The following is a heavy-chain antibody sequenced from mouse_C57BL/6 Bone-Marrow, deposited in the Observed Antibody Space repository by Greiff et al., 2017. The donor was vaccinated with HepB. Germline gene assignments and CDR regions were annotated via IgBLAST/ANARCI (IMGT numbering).Heavy chain of an antibody. CDR3: ARGRWLEKGDY. CDR2: IDPDGGGT. D-gene: IGHD2-3*01. J-gene: IGHJ4*01. V-gene: IGHV1-64*01. Sequence: QVQLQQPGAELVKPGASVKLSCTASGYTFTSYCMHWVKQRPEQGLEWIGMIDPDGGGTKYDEKFKGKATLTADTSSSTAYMQLSSLTSEDTAVYYCARGRWLEKGDYWGQGTSLTVSS. CDR1: GYTFTSYC.